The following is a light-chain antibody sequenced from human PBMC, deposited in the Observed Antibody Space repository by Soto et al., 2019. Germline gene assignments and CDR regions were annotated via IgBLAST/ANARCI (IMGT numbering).Light chain of an antibody. CDR3: QQYNNWPPIT. Sequence: EIVMTQSPATLSVSPGERATLSCRASQSVSRNLAWYQQKPGQAPSLLIYGASTRATGIPARFSGSGSGTAFTLTISSLQSEDFAVYHCQQYNNWPPITVGQGTRLEIK. J-gene: IGKJ5*01. CDR2: GAS. CDR1: QSVSRN. V-gene: IGKV3-15*01.